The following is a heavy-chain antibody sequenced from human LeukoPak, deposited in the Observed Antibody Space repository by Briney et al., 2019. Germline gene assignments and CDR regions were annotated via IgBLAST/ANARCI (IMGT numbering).Heavy chain of an antibody. CDR1: GGSISSSSYY. J-gene: IGHJ5*02. Sequence: SETLSLTCTVSGGSISSSSYYWGWIRQPPGKGLEWIGSIYYSGSTNYNPSLKSRVTISVDTSKNQFSLKLSSVTAADTAVYYCARVDYSGYVFRPAWFDPWGQGTLVTVSS. D-gene: IGHD5-12*01. CDR2: IYYSGST. CDR3: ARVDYSGYVFRPAWFDP. V-gene: IGHV4-39*07.